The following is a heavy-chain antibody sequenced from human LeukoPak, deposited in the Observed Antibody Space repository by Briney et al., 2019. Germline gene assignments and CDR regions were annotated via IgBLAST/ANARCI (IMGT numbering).Heavy chain of an antibody. CDR3: ARGHWELLRYNYIDV. J-gene: IGHJ6*03. V-gene: IGHV4-4*07. CDR1: GGAFARFN. CDR2: IDTSGST. D-gene: IGHD1-26*01. Sequence: SETLSLTCTVSGGAFARFNMNWVWQPAGKGLGWIGRIDTSGSTNYNPSLKSRVTMSVDTSKNQFSLRLSSVTAADTDVYYCARGHWELLRYNYIDVWGKGTTVTVSS.